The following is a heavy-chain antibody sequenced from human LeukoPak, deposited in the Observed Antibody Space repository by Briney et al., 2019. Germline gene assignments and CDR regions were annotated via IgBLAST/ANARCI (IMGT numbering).Heavy chain of an antibody. V-gene: IGHV3-48*04. Sequence: GGSLRLSCAASGFSFSGYSMNWVRQAPGKGLDWVSYISSGSRTIFYAESVKGRFTISRDNAKNLLYLEMNSLRAEDTAVYYCVRESIRGTRDFDYWGQGTLVTVSS. D-gene: IGHD2-21*01. CDR1: GFSFSGYS. CDR3: VRESIRGTRDFDY. J-gene: IGHJ4*02. CDR2: ISSGSRTI.